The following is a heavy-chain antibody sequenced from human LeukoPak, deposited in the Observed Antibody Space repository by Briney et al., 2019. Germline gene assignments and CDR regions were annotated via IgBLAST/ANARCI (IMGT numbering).Heavy chain of an antibody. J-gene: IGHJ4*02. D-gene: IGHD1-14*01. CDR1: GGSISSYY. Sequence: SETLSLTCTVSGGSISSYYWSWIRQPPGKGLEWIGYIYYSGSTNYNPSLKSRVTISVDTSKNQFSLKLSSVTAADTAVYYCARHGRSNRHPFDYWGQGTLVTVSS. CDR2: IYYSGST. CDR3: ARHGRSNRHPFDY. V-gene: IGHV4-59*01.